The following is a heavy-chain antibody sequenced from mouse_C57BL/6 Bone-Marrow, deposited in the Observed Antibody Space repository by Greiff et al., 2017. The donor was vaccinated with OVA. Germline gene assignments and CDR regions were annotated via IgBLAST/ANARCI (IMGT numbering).Heavy chain of an antibody. J-gene: IGHJ1*03. CDR2: IDPSDSYT. V-gene: IGHV1-50*01. D-gene: IGHD1-1*01. Sequence: QVQLQQPGAELVKPGASVKLSCKASGYTFTSYWMQWVKQRPGQGLEWIGEIDPSDSYTNYNQKFKGKATLTVDTSSSTAYMQLSSLTSEDSAVYYGARRDYYGSVYWYFDVWGTGTTVTVSS. CDR3: ARRDYYGSVYWYFDV. CDR1: GYTFTSYW.